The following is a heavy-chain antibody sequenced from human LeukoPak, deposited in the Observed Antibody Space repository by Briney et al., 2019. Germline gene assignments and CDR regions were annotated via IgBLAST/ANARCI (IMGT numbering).Heavy chain of an antibody. D-gene: IGHD6-19*01. V-gene: IGHV3-72*01. CDR1: GFTFSDHY. CDR2: TRNKANDYAT. Sequence: QSGGSLRLSCAASGFTFSDHYMDWVRQAPGKGLEWVGRTRNKANDYATEYAASVKGRFTISRDDSKNSLYLQMNSLKTEDTAMYYCRMYFSGWIPLGPYFDYWGQGTLVSVSS. J-gene: IGHJ4*02. CDR3: RMYFSGWIPLGPYFDY.